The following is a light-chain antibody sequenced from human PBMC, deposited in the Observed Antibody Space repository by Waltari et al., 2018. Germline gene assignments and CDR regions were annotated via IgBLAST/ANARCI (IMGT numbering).Light chain of an antibody. V-gene: IGKV4-1*01. CDR2: LAS. CDR3: QQYYDTLWT. CDR1: QSIFYSSNNKNY. Sequence: DIVMTQSPDSLAVSLGGRATITCKSSQSIFYSSNNKNYLGCYQQKPGQDPKLLIYLASAPEPGVPDRFCGGGSGTDFTLTISSLQAEDVAVYYCQQYYDTLWTFGQGTNVEIK. J-gene: IGKJ1*01.